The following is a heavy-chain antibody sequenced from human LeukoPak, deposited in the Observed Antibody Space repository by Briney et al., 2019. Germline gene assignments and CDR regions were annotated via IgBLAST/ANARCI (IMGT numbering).Heavy chain of an antibody. CDR1: EFSVGSNY. D-gene: IGHD3-10*01. J-gene: IGHJ5*02. V-gene: IGHV3-66*01. CDR2: IYSGGST. CDR3: ARGVMKFGANWFDP. Sequence: GGSLRLSCAASEFSVGSNYMTWVRQAPGKGLEWVSLIYSGGSTYYADSVKGRFTISRDNSKNTLYLQMNSLRAEDTAVYYCARGVMKFGANWFDPWGQGTLVTVSS.